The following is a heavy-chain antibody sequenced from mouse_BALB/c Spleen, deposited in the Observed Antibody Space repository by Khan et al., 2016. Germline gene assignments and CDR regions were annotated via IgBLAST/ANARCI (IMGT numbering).Heavy chain of an antibody. Sequence: QVQLKESGPGLVAPSQSLSITCTVSGFSLANYGVHWVRQPPGKGLEWLGVIWAGGSTNYNSALMSRLSIRKDNSKSQVFLKMNSLQTEDTAMYYCASPLLRLKAWCAYWGQGTLVTVS. CDR1: GFSLANYG. V-gene: IGHV2-9*02. J-gene: IGHJ3*01. CDR3: ASPLLRLKAWCAY. D-gene: IGHD1-1*01. CDR2: IWAGGST.